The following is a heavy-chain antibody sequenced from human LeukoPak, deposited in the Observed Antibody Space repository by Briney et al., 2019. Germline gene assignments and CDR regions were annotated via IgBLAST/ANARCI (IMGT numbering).Heavy chain of an antibody. D-gene: IGHD2-2*01. CDR1: GYTFTGYY. J-gene: IGHJ5*02. CDR3: ARDRGCSSTSCHFNCFDP. CDR2: INPNSGGT. Sequence: GASVKVSCKASGYTFTGYYMHWVRQAPGQGLEWIGWINPNSGGTNYAQKFQGRVTMTRDTSISTAYMELSRLRSDDTAVYYCARDRGCSSTSCHFNCFDPWGQGTLVTVSS. V-gene: IGHV1-2*02.